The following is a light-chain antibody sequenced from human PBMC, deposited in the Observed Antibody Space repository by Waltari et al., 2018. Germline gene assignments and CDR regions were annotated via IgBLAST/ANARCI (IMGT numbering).Light chain of an antibody. CDR3: AAWDDSLNGRV. J-gene: IGLJ3*02. CDR1: SSNIGSNT. Sequence: QSVLTQSPSASGTPGQRVTISCSGSSSNIGSNTVNWYQQLPGTAPKLLTYSNNQRPSGVPYRFSGSKSGTSASLAISGLQSEDEADYYCAAWDDSLNGRVFGGGTKLTVL. CDR2: SNN. V-gene: IGLV1-44*01.